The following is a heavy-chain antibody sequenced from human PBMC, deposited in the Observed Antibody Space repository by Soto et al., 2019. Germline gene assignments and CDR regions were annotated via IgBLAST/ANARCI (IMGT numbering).Heavy chain of an antibody. J-gene: IGHJ6*02. D-gene: IGHD6-19*01. CDR2: IYYSGST. V-gene: IGHV4-59*12. CDR1: GGCISSYY. CDR3: ASLIAVAGTSTRYYYYYGMDV. Sequence: ASETLSLTCTGSGGCISSYYWSWIRQPPGKGVEGIGYIYYSGSTNYNPSLKSRVTISVDTSKNQFSLKLSSVTAADTAVYYCASLIAVAGTSTRYYYYYGMDVWGQGTTVTVSS.